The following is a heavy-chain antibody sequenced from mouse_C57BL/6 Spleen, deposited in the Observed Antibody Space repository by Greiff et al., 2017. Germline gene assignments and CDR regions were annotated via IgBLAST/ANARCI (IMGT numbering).Heavy chain of an antibody. Sequence: VKLQQPGTELVKPGASVKLSCKASGYTFTSYWMHWVKQRPGQGLEWIGNINPSNGGTNYNEKFKSKATLTVDKSSSTAYMQLSSLTSEDSAVYYCAKTPFITTVVAPFDYWGQGTTLTVSS. V-gene: IGHV1-53*01. CDR1: GYTFTSYW. D-gene: IGHD1-1*01. CDR3: AKTPFITTVVAPFDY. CDR2: INPSNGGT. J-gene: IGHJ2*01.